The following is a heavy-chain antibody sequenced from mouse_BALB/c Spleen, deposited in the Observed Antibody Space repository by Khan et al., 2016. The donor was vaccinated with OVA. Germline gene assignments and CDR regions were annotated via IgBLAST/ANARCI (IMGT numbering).Heavy chain of an antibody. CDR3: ASHLTGSVAY. V-gene: IGHV5-6*01. CDR2: INSDGYYT. D-gene: IGHD4-1*01. CDR1: GFTFSTYA. J-gene: IGHJ3*01. Sequence: EVKVVESGGDLVKPGGSLRLSCAASGFTFSTYAMSWVRQPPDKRLEWVATINSDGYYTYYPDTVKGRFTISRNNAENTRIRQMSRLKSEDTAIYYCASHLTGSVAYWGQGTLVTVAA.